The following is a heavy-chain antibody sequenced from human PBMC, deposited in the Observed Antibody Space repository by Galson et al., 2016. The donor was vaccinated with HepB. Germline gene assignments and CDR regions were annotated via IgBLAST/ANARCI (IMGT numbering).Heavy chain of an antibody. CDR1: GASISSGSHY. D-gene: IGHD1-1*01. CDR2: IYYTGSA. V-gene: IGHV4-31*03. Sequence: TLSLTCTVSGASISSGSHYWSWIRQHPEKGLEWIGYIYYTGSAYYNPSLKSRVSMSVDTSKNQFALKLNSVTAADTAVYFCARDLEVGAWKGLDYWGQGTLVTVSS. J-gene: IGHJ4*02. CDR3: ARDLEVGAWKGLDY.